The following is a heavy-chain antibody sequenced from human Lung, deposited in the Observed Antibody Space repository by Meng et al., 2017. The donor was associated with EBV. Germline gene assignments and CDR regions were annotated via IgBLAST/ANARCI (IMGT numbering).Heavy chain of an antibody. Sequence: QVRRGQVGAEVKNPGSSVKVSCMASGGTFSRYGISWVRQAPGQGLEWMGRIIPILGIANYAQKFQGRVTITADKSTSTAYMELSSLRSEDTAVYYCARDEGGWLTAPDYWGQGTLVTVSS. CDR1: GGTFSRYG. D-gene: IGHD5-24*01. CDR3: ARDEGGWLTAPDY. CDR2: IIPILGIA. V-gene: IGHV1-69*09. J-gene: IGHJ4*02.